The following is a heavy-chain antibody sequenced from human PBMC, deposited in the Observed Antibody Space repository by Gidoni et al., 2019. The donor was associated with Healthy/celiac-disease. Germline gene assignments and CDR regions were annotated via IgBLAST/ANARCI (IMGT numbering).Heavy chain of an antibody. D-gene: IGHD4-17*01. Sequence: EVQLVESGGGLIQPGGSMRLSGAASGFTVRSNYMSWVRQAPGKGLEWVSVIYSGGSTYYADSVKGRFTISRDNSKNSLYLQMNCLRAAVTAVYYCARLRSDAFDIWGQGTMVTVSS. CDR1: GFTVRSNY. CDR3: ARLRSDAFDI. CDR2: IYSGGST. V-gene: IGHV3-53*01. J-gene: IGHJ3*02.